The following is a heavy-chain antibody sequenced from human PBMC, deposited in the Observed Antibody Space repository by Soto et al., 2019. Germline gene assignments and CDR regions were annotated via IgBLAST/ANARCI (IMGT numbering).Heavy chain of an antibody. CDR3: ASRYYDSSGYYWFDP. CDR2: INPNSGGT. CDR1: GYTFTGYY. V-gene: IGHV1-2*02. Sequence: RASVKVSCKASGYTFTGYYMHWVRQAPGQGLEWMGWINPNSGGTNYAQKFQGRVTMTRDTSISTAYMEPSRLRSDDTAVYYCASRYYDSSGYYWFDPWGQGTLVTVSS. D-gene: IGHD3-22*01. J-gene: IGHJ5*02.